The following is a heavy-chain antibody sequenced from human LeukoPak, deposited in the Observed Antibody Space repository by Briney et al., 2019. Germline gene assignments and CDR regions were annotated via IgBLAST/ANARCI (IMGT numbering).Heavy chain of an antibody. CDR1: GGSFSGYY. CDR3: ARLRYNRYYFDY. V-gene: IGHV4-34*01. J-gene: IGHJ4*02. CDR2: INHSGST. D-gene: IGHD1-14*01. Sequence: SETLSLTCAVYGGSFSGYYWSWIRQPPGKGLEWIGEINHSGSTNYNPSLKSRVTISVDTSKNQFSLKLSSVTAADTAVYYCARLRYNRYYFDYWGQGTLVTVSS.